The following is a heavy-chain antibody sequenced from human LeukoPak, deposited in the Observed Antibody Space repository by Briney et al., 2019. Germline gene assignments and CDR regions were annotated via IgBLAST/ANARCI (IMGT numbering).Heavy chain of an antibody. V-gene: IGHV3-21*01. D-gene: IGHD2-2*02. Sequence: GGSLRLSCAASRFTFSSYSMNWVRQAPGKGLEWVSSINSDSSHIYYADSVKGRFTISRDNAKDSLYLQMNSLRAEDTVVYYCARGPIPDYWGQGTLVTVSS. CDR2: INSDSSHI. CDR1: RFTFSSYS. J-gene: IGHJ4*02. CDR3: ARGPIPDY.